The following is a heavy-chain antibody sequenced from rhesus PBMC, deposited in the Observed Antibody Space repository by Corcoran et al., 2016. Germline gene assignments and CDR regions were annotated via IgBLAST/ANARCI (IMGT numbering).Heavy chain of an antibody. Sequence: QVQLQESGPGLVKPSETLSLTCAVSGGSVSSSNWWSWIRHPPGKGLEWIGYISGSSGSTYYNPSLKSRVTISTDTSKNQFSLKLSSVTAADTAVYYCARDPKAMTLDYWGQGVLVTVSS. D-gene: IGHD1-32*01. CDR1: GGSVSSSNW. CDR2: ISGSSGST. J-gene: IGHJ4*01. CDR3: ARDPKAMTLDY. V-gene: IGHV4-65*01.